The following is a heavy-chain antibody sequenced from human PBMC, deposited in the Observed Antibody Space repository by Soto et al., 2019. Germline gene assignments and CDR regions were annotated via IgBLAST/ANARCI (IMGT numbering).Heavy chain of an antibody. CDR3: AKSNWFDP. J-gene: IGHJ5*02. CDR1: GFTFSGYA. Sequence: PVGSLRLSCAASGFTFSGYAGNWVRQAPGKGLVWVSRIDSDGSSTSYADSVKGRFTISRDNAKNTLYLQMNSLRAEDTAVYYCAKSNWFDPWGQGSLVTVSS. V-gene: IGHV3-74*01. CDR2: IDSDGSST.